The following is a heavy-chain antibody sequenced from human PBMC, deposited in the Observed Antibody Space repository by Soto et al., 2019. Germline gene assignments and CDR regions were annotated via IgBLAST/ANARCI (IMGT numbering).Heavy chain of an antibody. CDR2: IKQDESEK. V-gene: IGHV3-7*03. J-gene: IGHJ4*02. CDR3: ARDEGYCTSASCYTRLDY. D-gene: IGHD2-2*02. Sequence: LRLCCAGSGLSFRRCWMNWVRQAPGKGLEWVANIKQDESEKYYVDSVKGRFTISRDNVKNSLYLQMNSLRAEDTAVYYCARDEGYCTSASCYTRLDYWGRGALVTVSS. CDR1: GLSFRRCW.